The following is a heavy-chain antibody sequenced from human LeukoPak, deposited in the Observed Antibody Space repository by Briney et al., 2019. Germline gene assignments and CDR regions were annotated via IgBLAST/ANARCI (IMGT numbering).Heavy chain of an antibody. CDR3: ATSYDFWSGPHTGG. Sequence: SETLSLTCTVSGGSISSYYWSWIRQPPGKGLEWIGYIYYSGSTNYNPSLTSRVTMSVDTSKNQFSLKLSSVTAADTAVYYCATSYDFWSGPHTGGWGQGTLVTVSS. V-gene: IGHV4-59*12. J-gene: IGHJ4*02. CDR1: GGSISSYY. D-gene: IGHD3-3*01. CDR2: IYYSGST.